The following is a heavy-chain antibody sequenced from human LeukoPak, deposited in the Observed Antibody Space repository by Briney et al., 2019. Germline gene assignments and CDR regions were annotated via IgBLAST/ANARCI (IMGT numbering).Heavy chain of an antibody. D-gene: IGHD6-6*01. Sequence: SETLSLTCTVSGGSISSYYWSWIRQPPGKGLEWIGYIYTSGSTSYNPSLKSRVTISVDTSKNQFSLKLSSVTAADTAVYYCARLYSSSSDLYYYYMDVWGKGTTVTVSS. V-gene: IGHV4-4*09. CDR2: IYTSGST. CDR1: GGSISSYY. CDR3: ARLYSSSSDLYYYYMDV. J-gene: IGHJ6*03.